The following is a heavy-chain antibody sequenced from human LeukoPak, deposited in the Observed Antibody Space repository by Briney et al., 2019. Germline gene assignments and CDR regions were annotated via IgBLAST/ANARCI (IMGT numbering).Heavy chain of an antibody. J-gene: IGHJ4*02. CDR2: LLSGAST. V-gene: IGHV4-59*01. CDR1: ARSIRRYY. Sequence: TSETLSLTCVVSARSIRRYYWSWIRQSPGKGLEWIGYLLSGASTNYNPSLKSRVTISIDTSRNYLLLKLSSVNAADTAVYFCAGSTVVAGSYYFDYWGQGTLVTVSS. D-gene: IGHD6-19*01. CDR3: AGSTVVAGSYYFDY.